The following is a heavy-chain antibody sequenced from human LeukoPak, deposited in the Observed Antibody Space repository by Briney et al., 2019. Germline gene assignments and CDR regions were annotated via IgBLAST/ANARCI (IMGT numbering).Heavy chain of an antibody. D-gene: IGHD2-2*01. CDR3: ARERVDVVVPAAMEYYYYGMDV. J-gene: IGHJ6*04. V-gene: IGHV3-33*01. CDR2: IWYDGSNK. CDR1: GFTFSSYG. Sequence: PGGSLRLSCAASGFTFSSYGMHWVRQAPGKGLEWVAVIWYDGSNKYYADSVKGRFTISRDNSKNTLYLQMNSLRAEDTAVYYCARERVDVVVPAAMEYYYYGMDVWGKGTTVTVSS.